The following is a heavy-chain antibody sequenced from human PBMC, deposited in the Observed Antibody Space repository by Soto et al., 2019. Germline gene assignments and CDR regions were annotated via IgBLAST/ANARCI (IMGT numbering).Heavy chain of an antibody. D-gene: IGHD3-9*01. Sequence: GGSLRLSCAASGFTFINSWMNWVRQAPGKGLEWVGRIKSKTDGGTTDYAAPVKGRFTISRDDSKNTLYLQMNSLKTEDTAVYYCTTTPYDILTGQPVYWGQGTLVTVS. CDR2: IKSKTDGGTT. CDR3: TTTPYDILTGQPVY. J-gene: IGHJ4*02. CDR1: GFTFINSW. V-gene: IGHV3-15*07.